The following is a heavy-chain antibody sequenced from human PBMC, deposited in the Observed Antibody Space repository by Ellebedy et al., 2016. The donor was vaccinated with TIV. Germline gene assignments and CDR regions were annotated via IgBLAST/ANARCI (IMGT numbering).Heavy chain of an antibody. CDR1: GFSFTTSW. CDR2: IYGDDSDT. V-gene: IGHV5-51*01. CDR3: ARGAIFDY. J-gene: IGHJ4*02. D-gene: IGHD3-16*01. Sequence: GESLKISCKTSGFSFTTSWIGWVRQVPGKGLEWVGIIYGDDSDTKYSPSFQDQVTIAVDESITTAYLRWSSLKTSDNAMYYCARGAIFDYWGQGTLVTVSS.